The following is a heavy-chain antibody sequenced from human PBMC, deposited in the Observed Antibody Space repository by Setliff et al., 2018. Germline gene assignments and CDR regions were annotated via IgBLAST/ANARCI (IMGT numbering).Heavy chain of an antibody. CDR2: IYYSGST. CDR1: GGSISSSSYY. CDR3: ARTLYDYDILTGPGYYVDY. D-gene: IGHD3-9*01. J-gene: IGHJ4*02. Sequence: SETLSLTCTVSGGSISSSSYYWGWIRQPPGKGLVWIGSIYYSGSTYYNPSLKSRVTISVDTSKNQFSLKLSSVTAADTAVYYCARTLYDYDILTGPGYYVDYWGQGTLVTVSS. V-gene: IGHV4-39*07.